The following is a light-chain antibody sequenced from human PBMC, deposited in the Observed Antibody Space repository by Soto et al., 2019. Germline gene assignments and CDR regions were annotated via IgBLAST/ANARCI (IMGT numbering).Light chain of an antibody. J-gene: IGKJ5*01. CDR3: QQRHMWPIT. CDR2: DAY. CDR1: KSFRGL. Sequence: EVVLTQSPVTLSLSPGERATLSCRASKSFRGLLAWYQQKPGQAPRLLIYDAYNRATGIPPRFSGSGSGTDFTLTISSLEPEDSAVYYCQQRHMWPITFGQGTRLDTK. V-gene: IGKV3-11*01.